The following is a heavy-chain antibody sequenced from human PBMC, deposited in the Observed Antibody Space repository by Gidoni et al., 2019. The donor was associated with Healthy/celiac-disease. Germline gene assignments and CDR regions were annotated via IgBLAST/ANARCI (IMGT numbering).Heavy chain of an antibody. J-gene: IGHJ5*02. CDR1: GGSISCGSYY. Sequence: QVQLQESGPGLVKPSQTLSLTCTVSGGSISCGSYYWSWIRQPAGKGLEWIGRIYTSGSTNYNPSLKSRVTISVDTSKNQFSLKLSSVTAADTAVYYCARGAITMIRRGGNWFDPWGQGTLVTVSS. V-gene: IGHV4-61*02. CDR3: ARGAITMIRRGGNWFDP. D-gene: IGHD3-22*01. CDR2: IYTSGST.